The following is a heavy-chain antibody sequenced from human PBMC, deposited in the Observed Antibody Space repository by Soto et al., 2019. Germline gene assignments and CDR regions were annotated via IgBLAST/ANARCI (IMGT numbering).Heavy chain of an antibody. D-gene: IGHD2-2*01. CDR1: GGSISSGGYY. CDR2: IYYSGST. Sequence: SETLSLTCTVSGGSISSGGYYWSWIRQHPGKVLEWIGYIYYSGSTYYNPSLKSRVTISVDTSKNQFSLKLSSVTAADTAVYYCSISFQPSSVVVPSANVMDVWGQGTRVTVS. V-gene: IGHV4-31*03. CDR3: SISFQPSSVVVPSANVMDV. J-gene: IGHJ6*02.